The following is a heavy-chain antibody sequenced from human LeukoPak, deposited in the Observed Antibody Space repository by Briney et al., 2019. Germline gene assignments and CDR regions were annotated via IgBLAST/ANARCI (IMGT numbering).Heavy chain of an antibody. V-gene: IGHV3-15*01. J-gene: IGHJ3*02. Sequence: GGSLRLSCAASGFTFSNYGMHWVRQAPGKGLEWVGRIKSKTDGGTADYAAPVKGRFTISRDDSKNTLYLQMNSLKTEDTAVYYCTTYNDKDAFNIWGQGTMVTVS. CDR2: IKSKTDGGTA. D-gene: IGHD3-10*01. CDR3: TTYNDKDAFNI. CDR1: GFTFSNYG.